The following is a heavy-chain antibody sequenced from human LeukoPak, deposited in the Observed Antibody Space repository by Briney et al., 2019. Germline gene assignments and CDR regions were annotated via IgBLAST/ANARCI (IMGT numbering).Heavy chain of an antibody. CDR1: GFTFSSYE. CDR2: ISSSGSTI. Sequence: PGGSLRLSCAASGFTFSSYEMNWVRQAPGRGLEWVSYISSSGSTIYYADSVKGRFTISRDNAKNSLYLQMNSLRAEDTAVYYCARDFASSGYVAVDYWGQGTLVTVSS. J-gene: IGHJ4*02. D-gene: IGHD3-22*01. V-gene: IGHV3-48*03. CDR3: ARDFASSGYVAVDY.